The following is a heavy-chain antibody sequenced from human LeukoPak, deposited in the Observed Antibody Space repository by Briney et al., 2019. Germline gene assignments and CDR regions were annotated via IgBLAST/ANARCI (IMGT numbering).Heavy chain of an antibody. V-gene: IGHV3-33*06. CDR2: IWYDGSNK. J-gene: IGHJ4*02. CDR1: GFTFSSYG. D-gene: IGHD6-13*01. Sequence: PGGSLRLSCAASGFTFSSYGMHWVRQAPGKGLEWVAVIWYDGSNKYYADSVKGRFTISRDNSKNTLYLQMNSLRAEDTAVYFCAKDYSSSWYFDYWGQGTLVTVSS. CDR3: AKDYSSSWYFDY.